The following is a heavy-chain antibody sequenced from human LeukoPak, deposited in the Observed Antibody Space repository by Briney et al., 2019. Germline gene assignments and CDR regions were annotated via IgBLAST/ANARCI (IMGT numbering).Heavy chain of an antibody. V-gene: IGHV3-15*01. Sequence: GGSLRLSCAASGFTFSNAWMSWVRQAPGKGLEWVGRIKSKTDGGTTDYAAPVKGRFTISRDDSKNTLYLQMNSLKTEDTAVYHCTRDRGAYNLYDYWGQGTLVTVSS. J-gene: IGHJ4*02. CDR1: GFTFSNAW. D-gene: IGHD1-1*01. CDR3: TRDRGAYNLYDY. CDR2: IKSKTDGGTT.